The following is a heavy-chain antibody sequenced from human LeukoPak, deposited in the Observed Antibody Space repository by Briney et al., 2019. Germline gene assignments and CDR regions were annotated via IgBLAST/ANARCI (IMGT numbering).Heavy chain of an antibody. CDR3: ARVRDPNYYYYYMDV. Sequence: PGGSLRLSCAASGFTFSSYWMHWVRQAPGKGLVWVSRINSDGSSTNYADSVKGRFTISRDNAKNTLYLQMNSLIAEDTAVYYCARVRDPNYYYYYMDVWGKGTTVTVSS. CDR1: GFTFSSYW. J-gene: IGHJ6*03. V-gene: IGHV3-74*01. D-gene: IGHD4-17*01. CDR2: INSDGSST.